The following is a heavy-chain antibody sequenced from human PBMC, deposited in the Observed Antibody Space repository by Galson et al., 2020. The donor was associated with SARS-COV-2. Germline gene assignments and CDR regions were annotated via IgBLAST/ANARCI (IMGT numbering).Heavy chain of an antibody. CDR1: GLTFDDYA. CDR3: AKLYCSSTSCYTGGDY. D-gene: IGHD2-2*02. V-gene: IGHV3-9*01. J-gene: IGHJ4*02. Sequence: GGSLRLSCAASGLTFDDYAMHWVRQAPGKGLEWVSGISWNSGSIGYADSVKGRFTISRDNAKNSLYLQMNSLRAEDTALYYCAKLYCSSTSCYTGGDYWGQGTLVTVSS. CDR2: ISWNSGSI.